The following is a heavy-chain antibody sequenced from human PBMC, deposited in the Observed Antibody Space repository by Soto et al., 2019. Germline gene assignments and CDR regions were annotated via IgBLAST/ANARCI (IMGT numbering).Heavy chain of an antibody. V-gene: IGHV3-33*06. D-gene: IGHD3-10*01. J-gene: IGHJ6*02. CDR1: GFTFSDYG. CDR2: IWYDGSNR. CDR3: AKDLNYSASGISPHGMDV. Sequence: VQLVESGGGVVQPGRSLRLSCAASGFTFSDYGMHWVRQAPGKGLEWVAVIWYDGSNRYYADSVNGRFTISRDNSKNTVYLQMNSLRAEDTAVYYCAKDLNYSASGISPHGMDVWGQGTTVIVSS.